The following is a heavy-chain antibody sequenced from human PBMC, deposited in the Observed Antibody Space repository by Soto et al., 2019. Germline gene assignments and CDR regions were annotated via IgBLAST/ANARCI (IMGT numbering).Heavy chain of an antibody. CDR2: IIPIFGTA. V-gene: IGHV1-69*13. D-gene: IGHD5-18*01. Sequence: SVKVSCKASGGTFSSYAISWVRQAPGQGLEWMGGIIPIFGTANYAQKFQGRVTITADESTSTAYMELSSLRSEDTAVYYCARSGYSYGYHYFDYWGQGTLVTVSS. CDR3: ARSGYSYGYHYFDY. CDR1: GGTFSSYA. J-gene: IGHJ4*02.